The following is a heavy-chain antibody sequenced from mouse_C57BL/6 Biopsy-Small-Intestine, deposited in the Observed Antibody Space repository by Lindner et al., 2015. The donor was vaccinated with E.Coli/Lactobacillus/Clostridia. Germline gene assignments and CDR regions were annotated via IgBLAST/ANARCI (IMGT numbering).Heavy chain of an antibody. CDR3: TTYSPGY. CDR2: IDPENGDT. CDR1: GFNIKDDY. Sequence: VQLQESGAELVGPGASVKLSCTASGFNIKDDYMHWVKQRPEQGLEWIGWIDPENGDTEYASKFQGKATITADTSSNTAYLQLSSLTSEDTAVYYCTTYSPGYWGQGTTLTVSS. J-gene: IGHJ2*01. V-gene: IGHV14-4*01.